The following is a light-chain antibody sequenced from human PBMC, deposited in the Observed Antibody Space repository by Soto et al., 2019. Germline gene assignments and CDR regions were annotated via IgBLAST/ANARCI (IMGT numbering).Light chain of an antibody. V-gene: IGKV1-5*03. J-gene: IGKJ1*01. CDR1: QSISTW. CDR3: QQYHSYSRT. CDR2: KAS. Sequence: DIQMTQSPSTLSASVGDRVTITCRASQSISTWLAWYQQKPGKAPKLLIYKASSLESGVPSRFSGSGSGTEFTLTISSLQPDDFATYYCQQYHSYSRTFGQGTKVDIK.